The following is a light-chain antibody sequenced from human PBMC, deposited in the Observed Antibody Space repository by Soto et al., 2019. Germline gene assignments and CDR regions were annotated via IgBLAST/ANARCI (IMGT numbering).Light chain of an antibody. J-gene: IGLJ2*01. CDR1: ELPNQY. V-gene: IGLV3-25*03. CDR3: QSADSSGSHVV. Sequence: SYELTQPPSVSVSPGQTARITCSGDELPNQYAYWYQQKPGQAPVVVIYKDSERPSGIPERFSGSSSGTTVTLTISGVQADDEADYSCQSADSSGSHVVFGGGTQLTVL. CDR2: KDS.